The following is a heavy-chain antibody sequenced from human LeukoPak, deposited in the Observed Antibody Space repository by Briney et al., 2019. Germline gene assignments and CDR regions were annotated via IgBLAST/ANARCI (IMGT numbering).Heavy chain of an antibody. CDR2: INHSGST. D-gene: IGHD2-15*01. Sequence: SETLSLTCAVCGGSFSGYYWSWIRQPPGKGLEWIGEINHSGSTNYNPSLKSRVTISVDTSKNQFSLKLSSVTAADTAVYYCARKVQYDCSGGSCYSGYSDYWGQGTLVTVSS. J-gene: IGHJ4*02. CDR1: GGSFSGYY. CDR3: ARKVQYDCSGGSCYSGYSDY. V-gene: IGHV4-34*01.